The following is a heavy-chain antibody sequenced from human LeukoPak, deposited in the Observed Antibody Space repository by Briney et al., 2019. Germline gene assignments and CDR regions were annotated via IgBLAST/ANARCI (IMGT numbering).Heavy chain of an antibody. CDR3: AKGIRFPVTQNCFDS. CDR2: ISGSGGST. CDR1: GFTFSSHA. Sequence: GGSLRLSCAASGFTFSSHAMSWVRQAPGKGLEWVSVISGSGGSTNYADSVKGRFTISRDNSKNTLYLQMNSLRAEDTAVYYCAKGIRFPVTQNCFDSWGQGTLVTVSS. V-gene: IGHV3-23*01. J-gene: IGHJ4*02. D-gene: IGHD4-11*01.